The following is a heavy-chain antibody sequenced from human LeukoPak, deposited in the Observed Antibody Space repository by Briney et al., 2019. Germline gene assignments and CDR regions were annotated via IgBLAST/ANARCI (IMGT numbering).Heavy chain of an antibody. V-gene: IGHV4-34*01. CDR2: INHSGST. Sequence: SETLSLTCAVYGGSFSGYYWSWIRQPPGKGLEWIGEINHSGSTNYNPSLKSRVTISVDTSKNQFSLKLSSVTAADTAVYYCARQTTVTTPFDYWGQGTLVTVSS. J-gene: IGHJ4*02. CDR3: ARQTTVTTPFDY. D-gene: IGHD4-17*01. CDR1: GGSFSGYY.